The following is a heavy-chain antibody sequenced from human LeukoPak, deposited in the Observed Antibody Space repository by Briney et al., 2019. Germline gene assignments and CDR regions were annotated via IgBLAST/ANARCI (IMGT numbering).Heavy chain of an antibody. Sequence: GGSLRLSCAASGFTFSSYEMNWVRQAPGKGLEWVLYISSSGGTIYYAESVKGRFTISRDNAKKSLYLQMNSLRAEDTAVYYCVRDHSPGVSQVGPYYGMDVWGPGTTVTVSS. CDR2: ISSSGGTI. V-gene: IGHV3-48*03. CDR3: VRDHSPGVSQVGPYYGMDV. J-gene: IGHJ6*02. D-gene: IGHD1-26*01. CDR1: GFTFSSYE.